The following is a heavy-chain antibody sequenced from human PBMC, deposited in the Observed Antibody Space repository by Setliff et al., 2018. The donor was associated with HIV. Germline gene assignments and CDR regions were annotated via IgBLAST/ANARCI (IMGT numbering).Heavy chain of an antibody. Sequence: LRLSCAASGLTFSSYWISWVRQAPGKGLEWVANINQDGSAKYYVDSVKGRFTISRDNAKNSLYLQMNSLRAEDTAVYYCARDSGTTVGATRPGYWGQGTLVTLSS. D-gene: IGHD1-26*01. CDR2: INQDGSAK. CDR3: ARDSGTTVGATRPGY. J-gene: IGHJ4*02. V-gene: IGHV3-7*01. CDR1: GLTFSSYW.